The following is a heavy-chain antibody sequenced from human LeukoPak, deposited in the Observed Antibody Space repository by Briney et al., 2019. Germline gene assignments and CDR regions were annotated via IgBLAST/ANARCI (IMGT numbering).Heavy chain of an antibody. CDR3: ARHDSSARRHDAFDI. J-gene: IGHJ3*02. CDR2: IYYSGST. CDR1: GGSISSYY. D-gene: IGHD3-22*01. V-gene: IGHV4-59*01. Sequence: SETLSLTCTVSGGSISSYYWSWIRQPPGKGLEWIGYIYYSGSTNYNPSLKSRVTISVDTSKNQFSLKLSSVTAADTAVYYCARHDSSARRHDAFDIWGQGTMVTVSS.